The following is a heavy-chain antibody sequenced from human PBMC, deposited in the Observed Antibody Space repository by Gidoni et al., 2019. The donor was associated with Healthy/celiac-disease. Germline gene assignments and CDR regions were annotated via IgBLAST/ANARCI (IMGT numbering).Heavy chain of an antibody. V-gene: IGHV3-30-3*01. J-gene: IGHJ4*02. CDR2: LSYDGSNK. CDR1: GFTFSSYA. CDR3: ARGARVGSGYYFGGLDY. Sequence: QVQLVESGGGVVQPGRSLRLSCAASGFTFSSYAMHWGRQAPGKGLEWVAVLSYDGSNKYYADSVKGRFTISRENSKNTLYLQMNSLRAEDAAVYYCARGARVGSGYYFGGLDYWGQGTLVTVSS. D-gene: IGHD3-22*01.